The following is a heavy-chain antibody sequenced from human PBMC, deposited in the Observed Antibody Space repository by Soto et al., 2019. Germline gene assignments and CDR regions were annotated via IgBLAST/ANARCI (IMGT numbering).Heavy chain of an antibody. J-gene: IGHJ4*02. V-gene: IGHV4-31*03. CDR3: ARDDGAIFDS. D-gene: IGHD3-16*01. CDR1: GGSISSGGYY. Sequence: QVQLQESGPGLVKPSQTLSLTCTVSGGSISSGGYYWNWIRQHPGKGLEWIGYIYSSGSTYYNPSLKSRGTISVDKSKNQFSLKLSSATAADTAVYYCARDDGAIFDSWGQGTLVTVSS. CDR2: IYSSGST.